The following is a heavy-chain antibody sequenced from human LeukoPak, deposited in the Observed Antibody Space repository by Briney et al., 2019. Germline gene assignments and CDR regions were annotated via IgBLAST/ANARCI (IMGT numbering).Heavy chain of an antibody. Sequence: GASVKVSCKASGYTFTSYDVTWVRQAPGQGLEWMGWISAYNGNTNYAQNLQGRVTMTTDTSTSTAYMELRSLRSDDTAVYYCARPYYYDGYFDYWGQGTLVTVSS. D-gene: IGHD3-22*01. CDR2: ISAYNGNT. J-gene: IGHJ4*02. CDR3: ARPYYYDGYFDY. CDR1: GYTFTSYD. V-gene: IGHV1-18*01.